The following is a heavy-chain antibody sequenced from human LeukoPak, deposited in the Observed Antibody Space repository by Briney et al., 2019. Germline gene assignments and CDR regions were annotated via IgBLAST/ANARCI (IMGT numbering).Heavy chain of an antibody. D-gene: IGHD6-13*01. CDR2: IYYSGST. Sequence: SETQSLTCTVSGGSISSYYWSWIRQPPGKGLEWIGYIYYSGSTNYNPSLKSRVTISVDTSKNQFSLKLSSVTAADTAVYYCARVSGSSWYIYWGQGTLVTVSS. CDR3: ARVSGSSWYIY. J-gene: IGHJ4*02. V-gene: IGHV4-59*01. CDR1: GGSISSYY.